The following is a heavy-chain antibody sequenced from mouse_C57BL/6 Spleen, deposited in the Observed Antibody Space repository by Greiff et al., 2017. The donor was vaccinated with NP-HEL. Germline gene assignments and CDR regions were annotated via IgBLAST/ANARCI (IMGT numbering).Heavy chain of an antibody. J-gene: IGHJ4*01. CDR1: GFTFSDYG. CDR2: ISSGSSTI. CDR3: ERDDNYGAMDY. D-gene: IGHD2-1*01. V-gene: IGHV5-17*01. Sequence: EVMLVESGGGLVKPGGSLKLSCAASGFTFSDYGMHWVRQAPEKGLEWVAYISSGSSTIYYADTVKGRFTISRDNAKNTLFLQMTSLRSEDTAMYYCERDDNYGAMDYWGQGTSVTVSS.